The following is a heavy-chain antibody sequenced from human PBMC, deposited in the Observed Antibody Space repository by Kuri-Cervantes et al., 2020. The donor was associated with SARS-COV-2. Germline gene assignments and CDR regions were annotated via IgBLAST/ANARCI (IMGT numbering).Heavy chain of an antibody. CDR3: ARTGTTSPFDY. CDR2: IYYSGST. CDR1: GGSISSYY. J-gene: IGHJ4*02. V-gene: IGHV4-59*12. D-gene: IGHD1-7*01. Sequence: GSLRLSCTVSGGSISSYYWSWIRQPPGQGLEWIGYIYYSGSTNYNPSLKSRVTISVDTSKNQFSLKLSSVTAADTAVYYCARTGTTSPFDYWGQGTLVTVSS.